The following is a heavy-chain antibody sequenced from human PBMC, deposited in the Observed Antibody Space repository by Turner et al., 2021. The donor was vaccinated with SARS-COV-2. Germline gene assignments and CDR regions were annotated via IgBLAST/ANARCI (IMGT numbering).Heavy chain of an antibody. CDR1: GYTLTEIS. CDR2: FDPEDGET. J-gene: IGHJ5*02. V-gene: IGHV1-24*01. D-gene: IGHD6-13*01. Sequence: VQLVQSGAEVKKPGASVKVSCKVSGYTLTEISMHWVRQAPGKGLEWMGGFDPEDGETSYAQKFQGRVTMTEDTSTDTAYMELSSLRSEDAAVYYCATAPPIAAAGRWFDLWGQGTLVTVSS. CDR3: ATAPPIAAAGRWFDL.